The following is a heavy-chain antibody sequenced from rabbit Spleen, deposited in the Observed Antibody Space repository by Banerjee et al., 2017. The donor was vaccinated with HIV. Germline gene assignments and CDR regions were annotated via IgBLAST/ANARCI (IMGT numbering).Heavy chain of an antibody. D-gene: IGHD4-1*01. V-gene: IGHV1S45*01. CDR3: ARDLAGAIGWNFYL. Sequence: QEQLVESGGGLVKPGASLTLTCTASGFSFSSSYDMCWVRQAPGKGLEWIACINAATAKPVYATWAKGRFTISRASSTTVTLQMTSLTAADTATYFCARDLAGAIGWNFYLWGPGTLVTVS. CDR1: GFSFSSSYD. J-gene: IGHJ4*01. CDR2: INAATAKP.